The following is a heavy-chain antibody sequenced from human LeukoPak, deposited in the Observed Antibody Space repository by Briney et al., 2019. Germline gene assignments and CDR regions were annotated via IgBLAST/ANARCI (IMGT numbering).Heavy chain of an antibody. Sequence: AITGSGGSTYYIASVKGRFTISRDNSKNTLYLQMSSLRAEDTAMYYCAKDRDSGDWYKDAFDIWGQGTMVTVSS. CDR2: ITGSGGST. V-gene: IGHV3-23*01. J-gene: IGHJ3*02. CDR3: AKDRDSGDWYKDAFDI. D-gene: IGHD6-19*01.